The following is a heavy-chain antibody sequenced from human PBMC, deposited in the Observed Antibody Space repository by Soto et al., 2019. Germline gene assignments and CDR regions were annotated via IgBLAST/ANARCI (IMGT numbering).Heavy chain of an antibody. CDR1: GGTFSIDA. J-gene: IGHJ6*04. D-gene: IGHD3-10*01. CDR2: IIPIVGSP. CDR3: AGGPRGITRHSYSYQGMEV. V-gene: IGHV1-69*13. Sequence: SVNVSFKASGGTFSIDAINLFLQSPVQWREWMGGIIPIVGSPSYAQSFHGRVTLSADEFTSTAYMELSSLRFEDTAVYYCAGGPRGITRHSYSYQGMEVWGTGNTVNVSS.